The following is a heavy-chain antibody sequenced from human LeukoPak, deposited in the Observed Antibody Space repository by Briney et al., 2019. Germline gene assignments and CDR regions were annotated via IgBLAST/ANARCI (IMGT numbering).Heavy chain of an antibody. Sequence: SETLSLTCTVSGGSMTTGNWWTWVRQSPDKGLEWIGEIFHNGTSNYNPSLQSRVTISVDTSKNQFSLRLSSVAAAYAAVYYCAREFWNSRSGNLQAFHIWVQGTLFSVSS. CDR2: IFHNGTS. J-gene: IGHJ3*02. CDR1: GGSMTTGNW. V-gene: IGHV4-4*02. D-gene: IGHD3-10*01. CDR3: AREFWNSRSGNLQAFHI.